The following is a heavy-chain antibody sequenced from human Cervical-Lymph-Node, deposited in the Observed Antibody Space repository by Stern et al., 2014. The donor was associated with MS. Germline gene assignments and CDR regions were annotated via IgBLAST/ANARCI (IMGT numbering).Heavy chain of an antibody. D-gene: IGHD1-26*01. V-gene: IGHV3-11*01. CDR2: ISSSGATI. Sequence: VQLVESGGGLVKPGGSLRLSCEVSGFNFSDYSITWIRQAPGKGLELVSFISSSGATISYADSVKGRFSISTDSTKNSLGMQMNSLRHENPAVFFWARSGSSPPRDGMDVWGQGTPVT. CDR3: ARSGSSPPRDGMDV. J-gene: IGHJ6*02. CDR1: GFNFSDYS.